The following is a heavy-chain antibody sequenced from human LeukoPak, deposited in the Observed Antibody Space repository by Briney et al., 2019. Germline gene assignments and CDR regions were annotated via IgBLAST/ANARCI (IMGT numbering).Heavy chain of an antibody. Sequence: GGSLRLSCAASGFTFINAWMAWVRQAPGKGLERVGRIKAKAHGGTIEYAAPVKGRFTISRDDLKNTLYLQMNSLKTEDTAVYYCTTDGVGVEGATYDNWGQGTQVSVSS. CDR1: GFTFINAW. D-gene: IGHD1-26*01. CDR2: IKAKAHGGTI. CDR3: TTDGVGVEGATYDN. J-gene: IGHJ4*02. V-gene: IGHV3-15*01.